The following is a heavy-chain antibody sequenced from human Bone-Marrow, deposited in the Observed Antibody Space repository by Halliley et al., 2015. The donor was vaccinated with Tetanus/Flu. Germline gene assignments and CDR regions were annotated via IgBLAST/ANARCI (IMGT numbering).Heavy chain of an antibody. CDR2: VFFTGSA. CDR3: ARAYGVWPVIGYNGLDV. J-gene: IGHJ6*02. CDR1: GASISGSSSY. V-gene: IGHV4-39*07. Sequence: TLSLTCTVSGASISGSSSYWGWVRQSPGKGLEWIGSVFFTGSAYYNPSLQSRVTISVDTANNQFSLSLKSVTAADTAVYYCARAYGVWPVIGYNGLDVWGQGTAVTVSS. D-gene: IGHD2-8*01.